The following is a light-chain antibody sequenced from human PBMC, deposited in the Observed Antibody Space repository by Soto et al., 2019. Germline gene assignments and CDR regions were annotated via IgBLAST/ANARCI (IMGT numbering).Light chain of an antibody. CDR1: SSDVGADNY. CDR2: ELT. J-gene: IGLJ3*02. CDR3: SSYSTTSTLVV. V-gene: IGLV2-14*03. Sequence: QSVLTQPASVSGSPGQSITISCTGTSSDVGADNYVCWYQQHPDNAPKLIIYELTNRPSGVSNRFSGSKSGNTASLTISGLQAEDEADYYCSSYSTTSTLVVFGGGTKL.